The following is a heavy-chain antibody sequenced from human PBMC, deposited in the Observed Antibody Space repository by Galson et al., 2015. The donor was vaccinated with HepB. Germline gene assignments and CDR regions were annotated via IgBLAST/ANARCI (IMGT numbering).Heavy chain of an antibody. CDR1: GFTFSSYA. J-gene: IGHJ4*02. V-gene: IGHV3-23*01. CDR3: ARVGWFGESPGR. CDR2: ISGSGGST. D-gene: IGHD3-10*01. Sequence: SLRLSCAASGFTFSSYAMSWVRQAPGKGLEWVSAISGSGGSTYYADSVKGRFTISRDNSKNTLYLQMNSLRAEDTAVYYCARVGWFGESPGRWGQGTLVTVSS.